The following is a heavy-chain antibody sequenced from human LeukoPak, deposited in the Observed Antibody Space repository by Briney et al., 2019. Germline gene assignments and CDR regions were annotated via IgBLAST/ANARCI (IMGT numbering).Heavy chain of an antibody. CDR2: ISGSGDT. V-gene: IGHV3-23*01. CDR1: GFTFVGNA. CDR3: AKKYYYGSGSYIFYFDY. D-gene: IGHD3-10*01. Sequence: GGSLRLSCAASGFTFVGNAVSWVRQAPGKGLEWVSTISGSGDTYYADSVKGRFTISRDDSKSSLSLQMNSLRAEDTALYYCAKKYYYGSGSYIFYFDYWGQGTPVTVSS. J-gene: IGHJ4*02.